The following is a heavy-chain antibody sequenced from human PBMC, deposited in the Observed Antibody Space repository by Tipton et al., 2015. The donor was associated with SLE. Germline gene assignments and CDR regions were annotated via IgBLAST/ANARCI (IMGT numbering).Heavy chain of an antibody. Sequence: TLSLTCTVSGGSIRSYYWSWIRQPPGKGLEWIGYIYYSGSINYNTSLKSRVTISLGTSKSQFSLKLTSVTAADTAVYYCARVRFNGNWEQGNRWFDPWSQGTLVTVSS. D-gene: IGHD1-1*01. CDR3: ARVRFNGNWEQGNRWFDP. CDR1: GGSIRSYY. V-gene: IGHV4-59*01. J-gene: IGHJ5*02. CDR2: IYYSGSI.